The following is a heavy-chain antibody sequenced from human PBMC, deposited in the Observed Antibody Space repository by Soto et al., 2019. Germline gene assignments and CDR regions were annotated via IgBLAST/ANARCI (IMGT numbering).Heavy chain of an antibody. CDR1: GGSISSSSYY. D-gene: IGHD3-3*01. Sequence: SETLSLTCTVSGGSISSSSYYWGWIRQPPGKGLEGIGSIYYSGSTYYNPSLKSRVTISVDTSKNQFSLKLSSVTAADTAVYYCARQDDFWSGYYDYWGQGTLVTVSS. CDR3: ARQDDFWSGYYDY. J-gene: IGHJ4*02. CDR2: IYYSGST. V-gene: IGHV4-39*01.